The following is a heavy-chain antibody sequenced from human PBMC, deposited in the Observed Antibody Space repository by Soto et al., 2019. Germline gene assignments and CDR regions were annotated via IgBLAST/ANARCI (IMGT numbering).Heavy chain of an antibody. J-gene: IGHJ5*02. D-gene: IGHD5-12*01. CDR2: INLNSGDT. Sequence: ASVKVSCKTSGDTFTDSSMHWVRQAPGQGLEWMGWINLNSGDTNYAEKFRGRVTMTRDTSIITAYMELTRLKSDDTAVYYCARNLGGYDLYGPDTWGQGTLVTVSS. V-gene: IGHV1-2*02. CDR1: GDTFTDSS. CDR3: ARNLGGYDLYGPDT.